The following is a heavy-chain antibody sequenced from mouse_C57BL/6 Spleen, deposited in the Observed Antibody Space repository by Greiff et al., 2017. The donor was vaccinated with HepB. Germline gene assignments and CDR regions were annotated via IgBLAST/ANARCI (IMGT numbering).Heavy chain of an antibody. V-gene: IGHV1-55*01. Sequence: QVQLQQPGAELVKPGASVKMSCKASGYTFTSYWITWVKQRPGQGLEWIGDIYPGSGSTNYNEKFKSKATLTVDTSSSTAYMQLSSLTSEDSAVYYCAREVVATPAMDYWGQGTSVTVSS. J-gene: IGHJ4*01. CDR3: AREVVATPAMDY. CDR2: IYPGSGST. CDR1: GYTFTSYW. D-gene: IGHD1-1*01.